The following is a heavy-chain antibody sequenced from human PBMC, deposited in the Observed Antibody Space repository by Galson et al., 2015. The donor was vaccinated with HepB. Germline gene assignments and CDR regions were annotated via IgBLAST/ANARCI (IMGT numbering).Heavy chain of an antibody. J-gene: IGHJ6*03. D-gene: IGHD2-15*01. Sequence: LSLTCAVYGGSFSDYYWTWIRQPPGKGLEWLGEINHSGTTHYSPSLKSRLTVSADTSKNQFSLKLRSVTAAETSVYYCARASGVVGSGTRHHRHYYMDVWGKGTTVTVSS. V-gene: IGHV4-34*01. CDR3: ARASGVVGSGTRHHRHYYMDV. CDR1: GGSFSDYY. CDR2: INHSGTT.